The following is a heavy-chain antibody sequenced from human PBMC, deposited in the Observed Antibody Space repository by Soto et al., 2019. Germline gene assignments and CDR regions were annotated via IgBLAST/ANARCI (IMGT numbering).Heavy chain of an antibody. D-gene: IGHD3-22*01. CDR1: GGPVSSYY. CDR2: IYYTGST. V-gene: IGHV4-59*02. CDR3: ARGYYYDSSGYYLPYFDY. J-gene: IGHJ4*02. Sequence: PSETLSLTCTVSGGPVSSYYWSCIRQPPGKGLEWIGHIYYTGSTNHNSSLKSRVTISVDTSKNQFSLRLSSMTAADTAVYYCARGYYYDSSGYYLPYFDYWGQGTLVTVSS.